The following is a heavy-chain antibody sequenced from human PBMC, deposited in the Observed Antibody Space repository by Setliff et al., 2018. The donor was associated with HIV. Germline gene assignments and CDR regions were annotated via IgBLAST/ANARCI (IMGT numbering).Heavy chain of an antibody. Sequence: GGSLRLSCAASGFTFSSYGMHWVRQAPGKGLEWVAFIRYDGSNKYYADSVKGRFTISRDDSKNTLYLQMNSLRAEDTAVYYCAKDHGSSWYYFDYWGQGTLVTVSS. J-gene: IGHJ4*02. CDR2: IRYDGSNK. CDR1: GFTFSSYG. CDR3: AKDHGSSWYYFDY. D-gene: IGHD6-13*01. V-gene: IGHV3-30*02.